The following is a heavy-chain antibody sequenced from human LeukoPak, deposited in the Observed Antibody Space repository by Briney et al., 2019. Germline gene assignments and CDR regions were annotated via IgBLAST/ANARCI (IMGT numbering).Heavy chain of an antibody. J-gene: IGHJ4*02. CDR3: ARGGKAFDY. CDR1: GFTVSSNY. CDR2: IYSGGST. D-gene: IGHD1-26*01. Sequence: GGSLRLSCAASGFTVSSNYMTWVRQAPGKGLEWASVIYSGGSTFYADSVKGRFTISRDNSNNTLYLQMNSVRAEDTAVYYCARGGKAFDYWGQGTLVTVSS. V-gene: IGHV3-53*01.